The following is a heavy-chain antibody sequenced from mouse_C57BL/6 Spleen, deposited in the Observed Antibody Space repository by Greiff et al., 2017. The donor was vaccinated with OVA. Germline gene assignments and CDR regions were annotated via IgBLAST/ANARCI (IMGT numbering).Heavy chain of an antibody. J-gene: IGHJ2*01. V-gene: IGHV3-6*01. Sequence: EVHLVESGPGLVKPSQSLSLTCSVTGYSITSGYYWNWIRQFPGNKLEWMGYISYDGSNNYNPSLKNRISITRDTSKNQFFLKLNSVTTEDTATYYCARGHFDYWGQGTTLTVSS. CDR2: ISYDGSN. CDR3: ARGHFDY. CDR1: GYSITSGYY.